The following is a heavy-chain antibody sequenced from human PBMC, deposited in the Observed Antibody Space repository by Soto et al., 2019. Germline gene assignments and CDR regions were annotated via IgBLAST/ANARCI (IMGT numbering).Heavy chain of an antibody. V-gene: IGHV4-34*01. CDR1: GGSFSGYY. CDR2: INHSGST. D-gene: IGHD2-8*01. CDR3: ARGRGERGTNGVCPLYYFDY. J-gene: IGHJ4*02. Sequence: PSETLSLTCAVYGGSFSGYYWSWIRQPPGKGLEWIGEINHSGSTNYNPSLKSRVTISVDTSKNQFSLKLSSVTAADTAVYYCARGRGERGTNGVCPLYYFDYWGQGTLVTVSS.